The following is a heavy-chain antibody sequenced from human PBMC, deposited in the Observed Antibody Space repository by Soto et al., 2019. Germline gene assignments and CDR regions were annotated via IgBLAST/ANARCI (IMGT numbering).Heavy chain of an antibody. CDR3: AGDTQLWRLDS. J-gene: IGHJ4*02. CDR2: LNSDGSAT. Sequence: EVQLVESGGGLVQPGESLRLSCAASGFTFSSYWMHWVRQAPGKGLVWVSRLNSDGSATTYADSVKGRFTISRDNVKNPLYLQMNSLRAEDTAVFFCAGDTQLWRLDSWGQRTLVTVSS. D-gene: IGHD5-18*01. CDR1: GFTFSSYW. V-gene: IGHV3-74*01.